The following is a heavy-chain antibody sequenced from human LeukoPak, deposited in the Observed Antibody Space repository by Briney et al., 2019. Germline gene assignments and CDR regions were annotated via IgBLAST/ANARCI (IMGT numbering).Heavy chain of an antibody. D-gene: IGHD2-2*01. CDR1: GGTFISYA. Sequence: GASVKVSCKASGGTFISYAISWVRQAPGQGLEWMGGIIPIFGTANYAQKFQGRVTITADKSMSTAYMELSSLRSEDTAVYYCARDSDVVVPAASTGYWFDPWGQGTLVTVSS. V-gene: IGHV1-69*06. J-gene: IGHJ5*02. CDR2: IIPIFGTA. CDR3: ARDSDVVVPAASTGYWFDP.